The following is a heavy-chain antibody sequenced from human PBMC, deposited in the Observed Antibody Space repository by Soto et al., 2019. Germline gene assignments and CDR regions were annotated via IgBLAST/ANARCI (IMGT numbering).Heavy chain of an antibody. CDR3: AKDTDRGDFWSGPDAFDI. V-gene: IGHV3-23*01. CDR2: ISGSGGST. J-gene: IGHJ3*02. CDR1: GFTFSSYA. D-gene: IGHD3-3*01. Sequence: LRLSCAASGFTFSSYAMSWVRQAPGKGLERVSAISGSGGSTYYADSVKGRFTIPRDNSKNTLYLQMNSLRAEDTAVYYCAKDTDRGDFWSGPDAFDIWGQGTMVTVSS.